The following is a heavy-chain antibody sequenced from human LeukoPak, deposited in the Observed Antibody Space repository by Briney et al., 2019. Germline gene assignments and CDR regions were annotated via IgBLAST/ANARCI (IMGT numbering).Heavy chain of an antibody. J-gene: IGHJ6*03. D-gene: IGHD3-16*01. Sequence: ASVKVSCKASGYTFTGYYMHWVRQAPGQGLEWMGWINPNSGGTNYAQKFQGRVTMTRDTSTSTVYMELSSLRSEDTAVYYCARDSGGYYMDVWGKGTTVTISS. V-gene: IGHV1-2*02. CDR3: ARDSGGYYMDV. CDR1: GYTFTGYY. CDR2: INPNSGGT.